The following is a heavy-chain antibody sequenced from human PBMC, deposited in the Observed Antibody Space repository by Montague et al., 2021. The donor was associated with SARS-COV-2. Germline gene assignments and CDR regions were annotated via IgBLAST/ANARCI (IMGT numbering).Heavy chain of an antibody. CDR1: GFSLSTSGMC. CDR3: ARIRDYDILTGSYSGFDY. D-gene: IGHD3-9*01. V-gene: IGHV2-70*01. CDR2: IDWDDDK. J-gene: IGHJ4*02. Sequence: PALVKPTQTLTQTCTFSGFSLSTSGMCVSWIRQPPGKALVWLALIDWDDDKYYSTSLKTRLTISKDTSKNQVVLTMTNMDPVDTATYYCARIRDYDILTGSYSGFDYWGQGTLVTVSS.